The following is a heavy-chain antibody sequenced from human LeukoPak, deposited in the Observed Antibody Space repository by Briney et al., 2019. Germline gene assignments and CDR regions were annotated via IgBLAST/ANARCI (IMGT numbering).Heavy chain of an antibody. V-gene: IGHV4-59*01. CDR3: ARDCYDYVWGSYPSHGYAFDI. Sequence: PSETLSFTCTVSGGSISSYYWSWIRQPPGKGLEWIGYIYYSGSTNYNPSLKSRVTISVDASKNQFSLKLSSVTAADTAVYYCARDCYDYVWGSYPSHGYAFDIWGQGTMVTVSS. CDR2: IYYSGST. J-gene: IGHJ3*02. CDR1: GGSISSYY. D-gene: IGHD3-16*02.